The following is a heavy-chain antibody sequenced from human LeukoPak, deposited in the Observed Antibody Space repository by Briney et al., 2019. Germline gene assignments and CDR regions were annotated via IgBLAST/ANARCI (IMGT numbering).Heavy chain of an antibody. Sequence: KPSETLSLTCTVSGGSISSSSYYWGWIRQPPGKGLEWIGSIYYSGSTYYNPSLKSRVTISVDTSKNQFSLKLSSMTAADTAVYYCARHGNDYDFWSGYYRDYWGQGTLVTVSS. CDR2: IYYSGST. V-gene: IGHV4-39*01. J-gene: IGHJ4*02. CDR1: GGSISSSSYY. CDR3: ARHGNDYDFWSGYYRDY. D-gene: IGHD3-3*01.